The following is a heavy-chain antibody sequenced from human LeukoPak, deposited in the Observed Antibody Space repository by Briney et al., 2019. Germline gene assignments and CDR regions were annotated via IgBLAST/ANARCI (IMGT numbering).Heavy chain of an antibody. CDR2: IYPGDSDT. CDR1: GYIFTSYW. V-gene: IGHV5-51*01. J-gene: IGHJ4*02. CDR3: ARGPHADYGSGSQTWLY. D-gene: IGHD3-10*01. Sequence: GESLKISCHGSGYIFTSYWIGWVRQMPGKGLEWMGIIYPGDSDTRYNPAFQGQVTISADKSISTAYLQWSSLKASDTAMYYCARGPHADYGSGSQTWLYWGQGTLVTVSS.